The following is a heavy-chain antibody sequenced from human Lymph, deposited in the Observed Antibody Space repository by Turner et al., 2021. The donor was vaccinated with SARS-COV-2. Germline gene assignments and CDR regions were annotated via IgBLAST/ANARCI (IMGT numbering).Heavy chain of an antibody. J-gene: IGHJ5*02. CDR1: GGSISSYY. CDR2: IYYSGST. Sequence: GVVRRAGTLSLTCTASGGSISSYYWSWIRQPPGKGLEWIGYIYYSGSTNHNPSLNSRVTISVDTSNLPLGLTLTSVNAAGTAVYYCASGFEPWGQGTLVTVS. CDR3: ASGFEP. V-gene: IGHV4-59*01.